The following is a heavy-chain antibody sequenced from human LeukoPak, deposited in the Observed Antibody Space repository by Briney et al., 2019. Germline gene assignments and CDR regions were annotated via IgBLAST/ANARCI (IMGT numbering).Heavy chain of an antibody. CDR2: ISYDGSNK. D-gene: IGHD2/OR15-2a*01. Sequence: PGGSLRLSCAASGFTFSSYAMHWVRQAPGEGLEWVAVISYDGSNKYYADSVKGRFTISRDNSKNTLYLQMNSLRAEDTAVYYCARVYAGVDYYGMDVWGQGTTVTVSS. J-gene: IGHJ6*02. V-gene: IGHV3-30*04. CDR3: ARVYAGVDYYGMDV. CDR1: GFTFSSYA.